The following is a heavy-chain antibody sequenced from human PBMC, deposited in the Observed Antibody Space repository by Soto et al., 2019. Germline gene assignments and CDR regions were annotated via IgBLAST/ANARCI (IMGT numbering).Heavy chain of an antibody. J-gene: IGHJ4*02. CDR3: XXGRXXYDILGY. D-gene: IGHD5-12*01. V-gene: IGHV3-53*02. CDR1: GFTVSSNY. Sequence: EVQLVETGGGLIQPGGSLRLSCAASGFTVSSNYMSWVRQAPGKGLEWVSVIYSGGSTYYADSVKGRFTISRDNSKNTXXLXXXXLRXXXXXXXXXXXGRXXYDILGYWGQGTLVTVSS. CDR2: IYSGGST.